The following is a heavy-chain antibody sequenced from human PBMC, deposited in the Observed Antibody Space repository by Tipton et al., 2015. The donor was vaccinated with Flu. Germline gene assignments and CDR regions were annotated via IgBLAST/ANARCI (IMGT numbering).Heavy chain of an antibody. CDR3: AREAGSSGHAGYFDY. V-gene: IGHV3-30*01. Sequence: SLRLSCAVSGSSFSYYIMHWVRQAPGRGLEWVALIPHDGGNEQYAASVRGRFTISRDNSRNTVYLQMNSLMPEDTAIYYCAREAGSSGHAGYFDYWGQGSLVTVSA. J-gene: IGHJ4*02. CDR2: IPHDGGNE. CDR1: GSSFSYYI. D-gene: IGHD5-12*01.